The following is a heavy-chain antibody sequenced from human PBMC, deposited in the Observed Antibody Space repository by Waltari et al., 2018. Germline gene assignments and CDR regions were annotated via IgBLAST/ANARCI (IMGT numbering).Heavy chain of an antibody. CDR2: MYYRGSS. CDR3: ARAFGSGSYAWFDS. J-gene: IGHJ5*01. V-gene: IGHV4-39*01. D-gene: IGHD3-10*01. CDR1: GDSVTSVSSH. Sequence: QLQLQESGPGLVKPSETLSLTCSVSGDSVTSVSSHWGWIRQPPRKGLEWIGIMYYRGSSYSNPSLKSRVTISVDTSKNQFSLKLSSVAAADTAVYYCARAFGSGSYAWFDSWGQGTLVTVSS.